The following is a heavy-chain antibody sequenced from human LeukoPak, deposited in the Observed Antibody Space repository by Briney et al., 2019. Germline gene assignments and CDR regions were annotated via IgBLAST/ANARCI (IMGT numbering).Heavy chain of an antibody. D-gene: IGHD3-3*01. CDR3: ARGIEDFGKPSAFDI. CDR1: GGTFSSYA. J-gene: IGHJ3*02. CDR2: IIPIFGTA. V-gene: IGHV1-69*05. Sequence: ASVKVCCKASGGTFSSYAISWVRQAPGQGLEWMRGIIPIFGTANYAQKFQGRVTITTDESTSTAYMEPSSLRSEDTAVYYCARGIEDFGKPSAFDIWGQGTMVTVSS.